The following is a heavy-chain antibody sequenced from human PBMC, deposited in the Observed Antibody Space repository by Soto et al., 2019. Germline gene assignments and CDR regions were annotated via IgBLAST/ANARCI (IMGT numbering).Heavy chain of an antibody. J-gene: IGHJ2*01. Sequence: ASVLVCCKTSGYNFTSDDMHCVRQAPGQRLEWMGWINAGNGNTKYSQKFQGRVTITRDTSASTAYMELSSLRSEDTAVYYCARGGSLYGYFDLWGRGTLVTVSS. CDR2: INAGNGNT. CDR1: GYNFTSDD. CDR3: ARGGSLYGYFDL. V-gene: IGHV1-3*01. D-gene: IGHD1-26*01.